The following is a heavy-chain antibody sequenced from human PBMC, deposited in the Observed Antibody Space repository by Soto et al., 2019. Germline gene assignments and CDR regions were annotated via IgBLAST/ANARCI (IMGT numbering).Heavy chain of an antibody. Sequence: GGSLRLSCAASGFTFSSYTMNWVRQAPGKGLEWVAFITSGSDYIYYADSVKGRFTISRDDANNSLFLQMSSLRAEDTAVYYCARVRIAVAGHYYYYGMDVWGQGTTVTVSS. V-gene: IGHV3-21*01. J-gene: IGHJ6*02. CDR2: ITSGSDYI. D-gene: IGHD6-19*01. CDR3: ARVRIAVAGHYYYYGMDV. CDR1: GFTFSSYT.